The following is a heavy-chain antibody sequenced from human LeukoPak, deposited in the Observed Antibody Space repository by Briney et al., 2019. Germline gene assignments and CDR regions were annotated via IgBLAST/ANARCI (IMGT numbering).Heavy chain of an antibody. CDR1: GGTFSSYA. D-gene: IGHD3-10*01. Sequence: ASVKVSCKASGGTFSSYAISWVRQAPAQGLEWMGRIIPILGITNYAQKFQGRVMITADKSTTTAYMVLSSLRSEDTAVYYCARHESGSYSNWFDPWGQGTLVTVSS. CDR3: ARHESGSYSNWFDP. CDR2: IIPILGIT. J-gene: IGHJ5*02. V-gene: IGHV1-69*04.